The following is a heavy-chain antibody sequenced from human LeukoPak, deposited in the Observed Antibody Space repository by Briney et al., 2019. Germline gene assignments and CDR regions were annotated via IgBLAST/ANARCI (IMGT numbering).Heavy chain of an antibody. J-gene: IGHJ6*02. D-gene: IGHD2-2*02. CDR2: LNPSGGNT. CDR3: AREEYCSSTSCYIGLGFYCYGMDV. Sequence: GASVKVSCKPSGYTFTSYYMHWVRQPPGQGLEWLGILNPSGGNTSYAQKFQGRVTMTRDTSTSKAYMELSSLRSEDTAVYYCAREEYCSSTSCYIGLGFYCYGMDVWGQGTTVTVSS. CDR1: GYTFTSYY. V-gene: IGHV1-46*01.